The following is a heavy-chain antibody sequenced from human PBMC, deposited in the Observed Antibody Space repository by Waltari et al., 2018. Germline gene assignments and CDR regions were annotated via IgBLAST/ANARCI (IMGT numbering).Heavy chain of an antibody. CDR2: INAGNGNT. V-gene: IGHV1-3*03. D-gene: IGHD6-19*01. J-gene: IGHJ4*02. CDR1: GYTFTSYA. CDR3: AREGGSGWYPYYFDY. Sequence: QVQLVQSGAEVKKPGASVKVSCKASGYTFTSYAMHWVRQAPGQRLEWMGWINAGNGNTKYSQEFQGRVTITRDTSASTAYMELSSLRSEDMAVYYCAREGGSGWYPYYFDYWGQGTLVTVSS.